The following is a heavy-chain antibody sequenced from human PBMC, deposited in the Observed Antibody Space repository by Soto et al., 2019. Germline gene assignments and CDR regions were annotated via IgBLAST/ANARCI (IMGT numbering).Heavy chain of an antibody. D-gene: IGHD6-6*01. CDR3: ARRVAAHPYFDF. Sequence: PGESLKISCKGSGYIFANDWIAWVRQMPGKGLEWTGIIFPGDSDTRYSPSFQGQVTISADKSINTAYLQWSSLKASDTAVYYCARRVAAHPYFDFWGQGALVTVSS. J-gene: IGHJ4*02. CDR1: GYIFANDW. CDR2: IFPGDSDT. V-gene: IGHV5-51*01.